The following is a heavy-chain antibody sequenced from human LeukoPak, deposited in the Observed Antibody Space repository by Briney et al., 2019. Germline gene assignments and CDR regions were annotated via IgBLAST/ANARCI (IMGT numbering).Heavy chain of an antibody. CDR2: IYYSGST. V-gene: IGHV4-39*01. D-gene: IGHD4-17*01. CDR3: ARVPPDYGVYYFDY. Sequence: SETLSLTCTVSGGSISSSSYYWGWIRQPPGKGLEWFGSIYYSGSTYYHPSLKSRVTITVDTSKNQFSLKLSSVTAADTAVYYCARVPPDYGVYYFDYWGQGTLVTVSS. J-gene: IGHJ4*02. CDR1: GGSISSSSYY.